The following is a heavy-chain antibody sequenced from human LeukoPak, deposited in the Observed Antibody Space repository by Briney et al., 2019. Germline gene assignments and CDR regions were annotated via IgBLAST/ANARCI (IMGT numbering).Heavy chain of an antibody. CDR2: ISYDGSNK. CDR3: AKDLNTYRYDSRDLQH. CDR1: GFSFNTYG. Sequence: GGSLRLSCAASGFSFNTYGMHWVRQGPGKGLEWAAVISYDGSNKWYADSVKGRFTISRDNSKNTLYLQMNSLRPEDTAVYFCAKDLNTYRYDSRDLQHWGQGILVTVSS. V-gene: IGHV3-30*18. J-gene: IGHJ1*01. D-gene: IGHD3-22*01.